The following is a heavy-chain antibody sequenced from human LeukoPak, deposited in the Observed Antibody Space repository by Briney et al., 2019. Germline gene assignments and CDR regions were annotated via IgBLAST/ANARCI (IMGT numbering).Heavy chain of an antibody. CDR1: GGSISSYY. D-gene: IGHD3-22*01. Sequence: SETLSLTCTVSGGSISSYYWSWNRQPAGKGLEWIGRIYTSGSTNYNPSLKSRVTMSVDTSKNQFSLKLSSVTAADTAVYYCARQTYDSSGYYYTDYWGQGTLVTVSS. CDR2: IYTSGST. CDR3: ARQTYDSSGYYYTDY. V-gene: IGHV4-4*07. J-gene: IGHJ4*02.